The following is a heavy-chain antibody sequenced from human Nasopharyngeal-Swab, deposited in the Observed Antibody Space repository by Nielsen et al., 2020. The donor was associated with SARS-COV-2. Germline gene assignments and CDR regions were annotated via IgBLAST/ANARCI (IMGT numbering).Heavy chain of an antibody. CDR2: ISYDGSNK. Sequence: GESLKISCAASGFTFSSYAMHWVRQAPGKGLEWVAVISYDGSNKYYAGSVKGRFTISRDNSKNTLYLQMNSLRAGDTAVYYCARDRVDSSSWGYYYYGMDVWGQGTTVTVSS. CDR1: GFTFSSYA. D-gene: IGHD6-13*01. J-gene: IGHJ6*02. V-gene: IGHV3-30*14. CDR3: ARDRVDSSSWGYYYYGMDV.